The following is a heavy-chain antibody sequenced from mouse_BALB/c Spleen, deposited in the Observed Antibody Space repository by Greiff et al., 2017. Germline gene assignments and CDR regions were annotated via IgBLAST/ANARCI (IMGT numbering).Heavy chain of an antibody. D-gene: IGHD1-1*01. CDR2: ISSGGGST. CDR3: ARHYYGSSTWYFDV. J-gene: IGHJ1*01. V-gene: IGHV5-12-1*01. Sequence: EVQVVESGGGLVKPGGSLKLSCAASGFAFSSYDMSWVRQTPEKRLEWVAYISSGGGSTYYPDTVKGRFTISRDNAKNTLYLQMSSLKSEDTAMYYCARHYYGSSTWYFDVWGAGTTVTVSS. CDR1: GFAFSSYD.